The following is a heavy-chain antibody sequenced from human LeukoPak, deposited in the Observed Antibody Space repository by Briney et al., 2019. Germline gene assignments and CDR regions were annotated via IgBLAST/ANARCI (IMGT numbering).Heavy chain of an antibody. CDR2: ST. V-gene: IGHV3-23*01. CDR3: AKISREGATTGPGGPGNFDY. Sequence: GGSLRLSCAASGFTFNNYAMSWVRQAPGRGLEWVSASTYYVDSVKGRFTISRDNCKSTLFLQMNSLRAEDTAIYYCAKISREGATTGPGGPGNFDYWGQGTLVTVSS. J-gene: IGHJ4*02. D-gene: IGHD1-26*01. CDR1: GFTFNNYA.